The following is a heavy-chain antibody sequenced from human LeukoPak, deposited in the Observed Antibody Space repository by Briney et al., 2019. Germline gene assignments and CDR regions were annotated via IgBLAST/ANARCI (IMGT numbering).Heavy chain of an antibody. Sequence: SVKLSCKASGATFTSYAISWVRQAPGQGLEWMGGFIPIFGTANYAQKFQGRVTITTDESTSTDYMELSSLRSEDTAVYYCARANSSSGRRGYYYYMDVWGKGTTVTVSS. CDR2: FIPIFGTA. CDR3: ARANSSSGRRGYYYYMDV. D-gene: IGHD6-6*01. V-gene: IGHV1-69*05. CDR1: GATFTSYA. J-gene: IGHJ6*03.